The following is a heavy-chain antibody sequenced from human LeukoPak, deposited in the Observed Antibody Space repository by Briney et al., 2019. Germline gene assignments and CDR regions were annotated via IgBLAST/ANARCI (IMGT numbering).Heavy chain of an antibody. CDR2: ISAGSGTI. Sequence: GGSLRHSCAASGISVSSNNMHWVRQAPGGGLERVSYISAGSGTIYSADSVKGRFIISRDNAKNSLYLQMNSLRVEDTAVYFCARDLGLRRMIWGRGTLVAVSS. J-gene: IGHJ2*01. V-gene: IGHV3-48*04. CDR3: ARDLGLRRMI. D-gene: IGHD5-12*01. CDR1: GISVSSNN.